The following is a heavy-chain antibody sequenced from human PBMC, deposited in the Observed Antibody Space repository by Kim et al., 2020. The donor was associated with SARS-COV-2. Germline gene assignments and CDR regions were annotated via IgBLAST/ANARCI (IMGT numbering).Heavy chain of an antibody. CDR2: ST. J-gene: IGHJ5*02. D-gene: IGHD5-12*01. V-gene: IGHV4-4*02. Sequence: STNYNPSVKSRITISVDKSKNQFSLKLSSVTAADTAVYYCARGLKVATTWGQGTLVTVSS. CDR3: ARGLKVATT.